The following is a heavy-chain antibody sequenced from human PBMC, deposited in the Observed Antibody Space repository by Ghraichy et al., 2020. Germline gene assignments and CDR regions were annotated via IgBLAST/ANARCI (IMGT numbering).Heavy chain of an antibody. CDR3: ARDFDYGDSAAYGGMDV. CDR1: GGSISSYY. J-gene: IGHJ6*02. V-gene: IGHV4-59*12. D-gene: IGHD4-17*01. CDR2: IYYSGST. Sequence: SETLSLTCTVSGGSISSYYWSWIRQPPGKGLEWIGYIYYSGSTNYNPSLKSRVTISVDTSKNQFSLKLSSVTAADTAVYYCARDFDYGDSAAYGGMDVWGQGTTVTVS.